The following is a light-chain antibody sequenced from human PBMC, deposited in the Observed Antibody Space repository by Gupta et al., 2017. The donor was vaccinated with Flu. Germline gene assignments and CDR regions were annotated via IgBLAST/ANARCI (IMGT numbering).Light chain of an antibody. CDR2: KSS. J-gene: IGKJ1*01. CDR1: QSISTW. V-gene: IGKV1-5*03. Sequence: DIQMTQSPSTLSAPVGDRVTITCRASQSISTWLTWYQQKPGKAPNLLIYKSSTLESGVPSRFSGSGSGTEFTLTITSLQPEDFATYYCQQYKTFWTFGQGTRVEIK. CDR3: QQYKTFWT.